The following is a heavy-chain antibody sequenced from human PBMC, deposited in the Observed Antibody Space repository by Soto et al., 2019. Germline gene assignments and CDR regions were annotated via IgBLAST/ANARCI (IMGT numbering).Heavy chain of an antibody. V-gene: IGHV3-30-3*01. J-gene: IGHJ3*02. CDR1: GFTFSSYA. Sequence: GGSLRLSCTASGFTFSSYAMHWVRQAPGKGLEWVAVISYDGSNKYYADSVKGRFTISRDNSKNTLYLQMNSLRAEDTAVYYCAREPSSSWYVGAFDIWGQGTMVTVSS. D-gene: IGHD6-13*01. CDR3: AREPSSSWYVGAFDI. CDR2: ISYDGSNK.